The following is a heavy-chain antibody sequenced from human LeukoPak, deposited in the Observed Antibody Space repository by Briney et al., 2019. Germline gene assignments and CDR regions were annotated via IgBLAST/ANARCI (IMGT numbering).Heavy chain of an antibody. Sequence: PGGSLRLSCAASGFTFSSCAMTWVRQAPGKGLEWLANILPDGSQKYYVDSVKGRFTISRDNPKNSLYLQINNLRAEDTAVYYCAKDREGYSSSFFDYWGQGTLVTVSS. CDR1: GFTFSSCA. CDR3: AKDREGYSSSFFDY. D-gene: IGHD6-13*01. CDR2: ILPDGSQK. J-gene: IGHJ4*02. V-gene: IGHV3-7*03.